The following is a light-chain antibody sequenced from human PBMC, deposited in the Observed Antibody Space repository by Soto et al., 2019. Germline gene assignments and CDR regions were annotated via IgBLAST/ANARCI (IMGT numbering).Light chain of an antibody. CDR1: QSVSSY. CDR3: QQRSNWPRYT. J-gene: IGKJ2*01. CDR2: DAS. V-gene: IGKV3-11*01. Sequence: EIVVTQSPATLSLSPGERATLSCRASQSVSSYLAWYQQKPGQAPRLLIYDASNRATGIPARFSGSGSGTDFTLTISSLEPEDFAVYYCQQRSNWPRYTFGQGTKVDIK.